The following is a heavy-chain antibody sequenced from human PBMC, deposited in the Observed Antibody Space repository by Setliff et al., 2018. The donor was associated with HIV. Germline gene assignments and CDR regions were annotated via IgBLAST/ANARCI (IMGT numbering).Heavy chain of an antibody. CDR2: ITADSKII. CDR3: ARDQDWAFDY. Sequence: LSCTASGFTFSRYSMNWVRQAPGKGLEWVAYITADSKIISYAESVKGRFTISRDNAKNSVYLQVNSLRVEDTAMYYCARDQDWAFDYWGQGTRVTVSS. V-gene: IGHV3-48*01. CDR1: GFTFSRYS. J-gene: IGHJ4*02. D-gene: IGHD3-9*01.